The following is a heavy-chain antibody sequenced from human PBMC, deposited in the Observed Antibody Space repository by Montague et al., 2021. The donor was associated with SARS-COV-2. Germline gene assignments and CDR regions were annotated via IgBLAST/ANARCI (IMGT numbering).Heavy chain of an antibody. CDR3: ASEERWNWFDP. V-gene: IGHV4-59*01. CDR2: T. D-gene: IGHD5-24*01. Sequence: TNYNPSLKSRVTISVDTSKNQFSLKLISVTAADTAVYYCASEERWNWFDPWGQGILVTVAA. J-gene: IGHJ5*02.